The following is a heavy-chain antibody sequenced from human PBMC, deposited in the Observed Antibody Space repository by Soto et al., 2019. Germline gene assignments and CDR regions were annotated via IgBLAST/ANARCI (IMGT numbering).Heavy chain of an antibody. V-gene: IGHV1-69*06. J-gene: IGHJ4*02. D-gene: IGHD6-25*01. Sequence: SVKVSCKASGGTFNSYGISWVRQAPGQGLDWMGVIIPLYGTVNYAQKFQGRVSITADKSTSTAYMDLNSLRSDDTAVYYCARRKERSGPHYFDYWGQGSQVTVSS. CDR1: GGTFNSYG. CDR3: ARRKERSGPHYFDY. CDR2: IIPLYGTV.